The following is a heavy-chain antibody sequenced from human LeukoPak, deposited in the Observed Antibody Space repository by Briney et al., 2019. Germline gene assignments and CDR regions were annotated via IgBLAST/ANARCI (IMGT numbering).Heavy chain of an antibody. CDR2: ISAYNGNT. V-gene: IGHV1-18*01. J-gene: IGHJ4*02. D-gene: IGHD5-24*01. CDR3: ARASEMATIFDY. CDR1: GYTFTSYG. Sequence: GASVKVSCKASGYTFTSYGISWVRQAPGQGLEWMGWISAYNGNTNYAQKLQGRVTMTTDTSTSTAYMELSSLRSEDTAVYYCARASEMATIFDYWGQGTLVTVSS.